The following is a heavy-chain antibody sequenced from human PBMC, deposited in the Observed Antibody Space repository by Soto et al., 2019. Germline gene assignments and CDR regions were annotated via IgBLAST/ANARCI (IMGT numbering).Heavy chain of an antibody. CDR1: GGSISSYY. J-gene: IGHJ6*02. CDR3: ARAVTSGGIRYYYYGMDV. Sequence: SETLSLTCTVSGGSISSYYWSWIRQPPGKGLEWIGYIYYSGSTNYNPSLKSRVTISVDTSKNQFSLKLSSVTAADTAVYYCARAVTSGGIRYYYYGMDVWRQGTTVTVSS. V-gene: IGHV4-59*01. CDR2: IYYSGST. D-gene: IGHD4-17*01.